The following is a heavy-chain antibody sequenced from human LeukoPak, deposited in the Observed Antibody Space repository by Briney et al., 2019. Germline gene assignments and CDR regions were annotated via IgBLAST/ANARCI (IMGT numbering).Heavy chain of an antibody. CDR1: GSPFSSYA. CDR3: ARRQIYFDS. Sequence: PWGSLRLSCAASGSPFSSYAMTWVRQTPGKGLEWIGYIYFSGSTNYNPSLKSRVTMSVDTSKNQFSLRLSSVTAADTAVYYCARRQIYFDSWGQGTLVTVSS. CDR2: IYFSGST. J-gene: IGHJ4*02. V-gene: IGHV4-59*08.